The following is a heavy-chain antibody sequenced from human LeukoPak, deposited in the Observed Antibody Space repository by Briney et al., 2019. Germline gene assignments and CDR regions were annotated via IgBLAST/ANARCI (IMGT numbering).Heavy chain of an antibody. CDR1: GYTFTSYY. Sequence: PGASVKVSCKASGYTFTSYYMHWVRQAPGQGLEWMGIINPSGGSTSYAQKFQGRVTMTRDTSTSTVYMELSSLRSEDTAVYYCARDHSEYSYGQGFDPWGQGILVTVSS. J-gene: IGHJ5*02. CDR3: ARDHSEYSYGQGFDP. V-gene: IGHV1-46*01. CDR2: INPSGGST. D-gene: IGHD5-18*01.